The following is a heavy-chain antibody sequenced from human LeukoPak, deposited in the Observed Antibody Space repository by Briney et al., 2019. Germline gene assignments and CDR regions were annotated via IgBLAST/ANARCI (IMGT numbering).Heavy chain of an antibody. Sequence: PSETLSLTCTVSGGSISSGGYCWSWIRQHPGKGLEWIGYIYYSGSTYYNPSLKSRVTISVDTSKNQFTLKLSSVTAADTAVYYCARERGAYCTNGVCNDYWGQGTLVTVSS. CDR2: IYYSGST. J-gene: IGHJ4*02. CDR3: ARERGAYCTNGVCNDY. V-gene: IGHV4-31*03. CDR1: GGSISSGGYC. D-gene: IGHD2-8*01.